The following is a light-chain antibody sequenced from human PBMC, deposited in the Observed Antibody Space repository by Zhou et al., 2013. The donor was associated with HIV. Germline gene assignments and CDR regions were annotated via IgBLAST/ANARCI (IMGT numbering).Light chain of an antibody. V-gene: IGKV3-15*01. J-gene: IGKJ1*01. CDR2: ETS. CDR3: QQYDNGPPWT. CDR1: QTVSSN. Sequence: EIVLTQSPGTLSLSPGERATLSCRASQTVSSNLAWYQQKPGQAPRLLIYETSTRATGIPARFSGSGSGTEFTLTISSMQSEDFAVYYCQQYDNGPPWTFGPGTKVEIK.